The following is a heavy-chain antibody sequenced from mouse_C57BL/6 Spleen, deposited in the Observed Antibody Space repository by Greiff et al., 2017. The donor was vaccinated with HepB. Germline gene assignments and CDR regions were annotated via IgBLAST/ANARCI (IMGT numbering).Heavy chain of an antibody. Sequence: EVQLVESGEGLVKPGGSLKLSCAASGFTFSSYAMSWVRQTPEKRLEWAAYISSGGDYIYYADTVKGRFTISRDNARNTLYLQMSSLKSEDTAMYYCTREDYGSEGAMDYWGQGTSVTVSS. CDR1: GFTFSSYA. V-gene: IGHV5-9-1*02. CDR3: TREDYGSEGAMDY. CDR2: ISSGGDYI. J-gene: IGHJ4*01. D-gene: IGHD1-1*01.